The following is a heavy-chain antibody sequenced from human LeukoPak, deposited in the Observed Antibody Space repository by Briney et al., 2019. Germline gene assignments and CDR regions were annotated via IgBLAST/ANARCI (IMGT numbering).Heavy chain of an antibody. CDR2: NSGSNSYI. J-gene: IGHJ4*02. CDR1: GFTFSSYT. V-gene: IGHV3-21*06. CDR3: ARDLGYSVYDSYY. Sequence: PGGSLRLSCAASGFTFSSYTMNWVPQAPGRGREWVTCNSGSNSYIYYADSVRGRFTISRDNAKHSLYLQVNSLRAEDTSIYYCARDLGYSVYDSYYWGQGTLVTVSS. D-gene: IGHD5/OR15-5a*01.